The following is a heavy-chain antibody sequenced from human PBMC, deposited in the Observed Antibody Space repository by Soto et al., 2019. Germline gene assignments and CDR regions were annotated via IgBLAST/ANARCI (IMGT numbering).Heavy chain of an antibody. CDR3: AKNLGYCGGGSCYTYYYGMDV. CDR2: ISGSGGSN. J-gene: IGHJ6*02. D-gene: IGHD2-15*01. V-gene: IGHV3-23*01. CDR1: GFTFSSYA. Sequence: EVQLLESGGGLVQPGGSLRLSCAASGFTFSSYAMSWVRQAPGKGLEWVSAISGSGGSNYYADSVKGRFTIARDNSKNTLYLQMNSMRAEDTSVYYCAKNLGYCGGGSCYTYYYGMDVWGQGTTVTVSS.